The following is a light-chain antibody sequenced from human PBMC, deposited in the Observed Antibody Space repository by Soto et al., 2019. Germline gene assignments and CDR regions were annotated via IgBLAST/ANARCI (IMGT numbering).Light chain of an antibody. J-gene: IGKJ4*01. Sequence: EVVLTQSPVTLALSPGERGTLSCRASQNVDIYVAWYQQKPGQAPRLLIYDASNRATGIPARFSGSGSGTDFTLTISSLEPEDFAGYYCQQRKDWPPLTFGGGTKVEIK. CDR2: DAS. V-gene: IGKV3-11*01. CDR1: QNVDIY. CDR3: QQRKDWPPLT.